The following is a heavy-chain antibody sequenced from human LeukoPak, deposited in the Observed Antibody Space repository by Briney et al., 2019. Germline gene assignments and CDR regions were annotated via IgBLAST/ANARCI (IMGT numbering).Heavy chain of an antibody. CDR1: GGTFISYA. CDR2: IIPIFGTA. Sequence: ASVKVSCKASGGTFISYAISWVRQAPGQGLEWMGGIIPIFGTANYAQKFQGRVTITTDESTSTAYMELSSLRSEDTAVYYCARGLGPPYCYMDVWGKGTTVTVSS. V-gene: IGHV1-69*05. J-gene: IGHJ6*03. CDR3: ARGLGPPYCYMDV.